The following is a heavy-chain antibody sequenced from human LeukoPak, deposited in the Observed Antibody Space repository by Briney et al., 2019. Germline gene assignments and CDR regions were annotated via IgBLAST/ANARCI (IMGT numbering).Heavy chain of an antibody. CDR1: GGSISSYY. J-gene: IGHJ4*02. Sequence: SETLSLTCTVSGGSISSYYWSWIRQPPGKGLEWIGYIYYSGSTNYNPSLKSRVTISVDTSKNQFSLKLSSVTAADTAVYYCARSLSSSSPWGDYWGQGTLVTVSS. CDR2: IYYSGST. D-gene: IGHD6-6*01. V-gene: IGHV4-59*08. CDR3: ARSLSSSSPWGDY.